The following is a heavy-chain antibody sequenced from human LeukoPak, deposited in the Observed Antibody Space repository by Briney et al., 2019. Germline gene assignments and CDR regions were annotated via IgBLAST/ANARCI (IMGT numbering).Heavy chain of an antibody. D-gene: IGHD1-1*01. CDR2: ISGSGAGT. CDR3: AKGNWRYFDY. CDR1: GFTFSAFA. V-gene: IGHV3-23*01. J-gene: IGHJ4*02. Sequence: GGSLRLSCAASGFTFSAFAMSWVRQAPGKGLEWVSGISGSGAGTYYADSVKGRFTISRDNSKNTLYLQMNSLGADDTAVYYCAKGNWRYFDYWGQGTLVTVSS.